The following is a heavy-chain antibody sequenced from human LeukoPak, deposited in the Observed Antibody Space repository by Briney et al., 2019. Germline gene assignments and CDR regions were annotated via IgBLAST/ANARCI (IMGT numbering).Heavy chain of an antibody. Sequence: GASVKVSCKASGGTFDNYAVNWVREAPGQGLEWMGIINPSGGSTSYAQKFQGRVTMTRDMSTSTVYMELSSLRSEDTAVYYCARDTREKPSYTAMASWYFDYWGQGTLVTVSS. CDR3: ARDTREKPSYTAMASWYFDY. D-gene: IGHD5-18*01. J-gene: IGHJ4*02. V-gene: IGHV1-46*02. CDR2: INPSGGST. CDR1: GGTFDNYA.